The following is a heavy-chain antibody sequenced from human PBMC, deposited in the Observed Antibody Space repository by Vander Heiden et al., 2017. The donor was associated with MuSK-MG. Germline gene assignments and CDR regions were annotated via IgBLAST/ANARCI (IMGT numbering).Heavy chain of an antibody. J-gene: IGHJ4*02. D-gene: IGHD1-1*01. Sequence: QVQLQQWGAGLLTPSETLSLTCAVYGGSFSGYYWSWIRQPPGKGLEWSGEINHSGSTNYNPSLKSRVTISVDTSKNQFSLKLSSVTAADTAVYYCARENGDYFDYWGQGTLVTVSS. CDR3: ARENGDYFDY. CDR1: GGSFSGYY. CDR2: INHSGST. V-gene: IGHV4-34*01.